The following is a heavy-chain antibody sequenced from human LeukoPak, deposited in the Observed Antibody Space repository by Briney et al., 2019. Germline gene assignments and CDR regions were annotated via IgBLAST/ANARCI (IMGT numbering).Heavy chain of an antibody. J-gene: IGHJ3*01. Sequence: ASVKVSCKASGYIFTSYGISWVRQAPGQGLEWMGWISTDNGHTNYAQNLQDRVTMTEDASTNTAYMEMRSLRSDDTAVYYCARDGWWDPNRHAFDLWGQGTVVTVSS. CDR2: ISTDNGHT. V-gene: IGHV1-18*01. CDR1: GYIFTSYG. D-gene: IGHD2-15*01. CDR3: ARDGWWDPNRHAFDL.